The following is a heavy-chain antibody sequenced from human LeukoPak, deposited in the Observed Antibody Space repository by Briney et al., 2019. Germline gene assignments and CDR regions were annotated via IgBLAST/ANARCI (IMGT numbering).Heavy chain of an antibody. CDR2: ITSSGSTI. Sequence: GGSLRLSCGASGFTFSSYEMNWVCQAPGKGLEWVSYITSSGSTIYYADSVKGRFTISRDNAKNSLYLQMNSLRAEDTAVYYCARDLLELELPIDYWGQGTLVTVSS. D-gene: IGHD1-7*01. CDR1: GFTFSSYE. V-gene: IGHV3-48*03. CDR3: ARDLLELELPIDY. J-gene: IGHJ4*02.